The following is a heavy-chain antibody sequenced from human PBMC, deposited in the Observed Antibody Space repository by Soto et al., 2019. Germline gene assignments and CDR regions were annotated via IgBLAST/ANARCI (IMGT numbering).Heavy chain of an antibody. J-gene: IGHJ4*02. CDR3: ARDGVSGSYADY. CDR1: GYTFTGYY. CDR2: INPNSGGT. V-gene: IGHV1-2*04. D-gene: IGHD1-26*01. Sequence: ASVKVSCKASGYTFTGYYMHWVRQAPGQGLEWMGWINPNSGGTNYAQKFQDWVTMTRDTSISTAYMELSRLRSDDTAVYYCARDGVSGSYADYWGQGTLVTVSS.